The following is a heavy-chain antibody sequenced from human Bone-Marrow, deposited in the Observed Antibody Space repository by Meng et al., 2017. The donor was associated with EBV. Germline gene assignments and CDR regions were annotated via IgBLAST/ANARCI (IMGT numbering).Heavy chain of an antibody. CDR3: ARGPQVIRWDY. CDR1: GGTFSSYA. V-gene: IGHV1-69*01. D-gene: IGHD4-23*01. CDR2: IIPIFGTA. Sequence: VERGQSGAGGKKPGSSVKVSCKVSGGTFSSYAISWVRQAPGQGLEWMGGIIPIFGTANYAQKFQGRVTITADESTSTAYMELSSLRSEDTAVYYCARGPQVIRWDYWGQGTLVTVSS. J-gene: IGHJ4*02.